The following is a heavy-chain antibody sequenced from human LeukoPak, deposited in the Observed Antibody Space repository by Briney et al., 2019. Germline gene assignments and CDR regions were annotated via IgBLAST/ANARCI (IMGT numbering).Heavy chain of an antibody. D-gene: IGHD5-18*01. CDR2: INPNSGGT. V-gene: IGHV1-2*02. J-gene: IGHJ4*02. Sequence: GASVKVSCKASGYTFTGYYMHWVRQAPGQGLEWMGWINPNSGGTNYAQKFQDRVTMTRDTSISTAYMELSRLRSDDTAVYYCATGASGYSYGLFDYWGQGTLVTVSS. CDR3: ATGASGYSYGLFDY. CDR1: GYTFTGYY.